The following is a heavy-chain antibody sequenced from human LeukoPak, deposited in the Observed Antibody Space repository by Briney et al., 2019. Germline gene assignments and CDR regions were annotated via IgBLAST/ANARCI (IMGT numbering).Heavy chain of an antibody. CDR2: ISPTTAYI. CDR3: AKDVEDYYGSGSYYNSPPDY. Sequence: PGGSLRLSCATSGFNFSAYTMNWVRQAPGKGLDWVSSISPTTAYIHYADSVKGRFTISRDNSKNTLYLQMNSLRAEDTAVYYCAKDVEDYYGSGSYYNSPPDYWGQGTLVTVSS. J-gene: IGHJ4*02. CDR1: GFNFSAYT. D-gene: IGHD3-10*01. V-gene: IGHV3-21*01.